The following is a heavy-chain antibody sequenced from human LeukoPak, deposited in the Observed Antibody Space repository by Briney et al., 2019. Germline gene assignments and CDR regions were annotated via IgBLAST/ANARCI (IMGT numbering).Heavy chain of an antibody. D-gene: IGHD4-17*01. CDR3: AKDTAQDYGDYEGNAFDI. CDR1: GFTFDDYA. Sequence: GRSLRLSCAASGFTFDDYAMHWVRQAPGKGLEWVSGISWNSGSIGYADSVKGRFTISRDNAENSLYLQMNNLRAEDTALYYCAKDTAQDYGDYEGNAFDIWGQGTVVTVCS. V-gene: IGHV3-9*01. J-gene: IGHJ3*02. CDR2: ISWNSGSI.